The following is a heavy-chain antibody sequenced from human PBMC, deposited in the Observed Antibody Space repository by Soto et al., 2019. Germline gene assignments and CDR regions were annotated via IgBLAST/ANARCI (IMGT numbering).Heavy chain of an antibody. D-gene: IGHD6-13*01. CDR1: GYTFTNYG. Sequence: QIQLVQSGAEVKMPGASVKVSCKASGYTFTNYGISWVRQAPGQGLEWMGWVSGSSGNTIYAQRVQGRVTMTTDSSTTTAYMQLRSLSYDDTAVYYCARAPRIVTPAPGIRDFDYWGQGALVTVSS. J-gene: IGHJ4*02. CDR2: VSGSSGNT. CDR3: ARAPRIVTPAPGIRDFDY. V-gene: IGHV1-18*01.